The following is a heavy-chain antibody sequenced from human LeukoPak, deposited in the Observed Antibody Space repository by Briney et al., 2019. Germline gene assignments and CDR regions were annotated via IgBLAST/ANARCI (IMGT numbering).Heavy chain of an antibody. D-gene: IGHD2-21*01. CDR2: INGDGSST. Sequence: GGSLRLSCVASGFTFSSSWMHWVRQAPGKGLVWVARINGDGSSTSYADSVKGRFTISRDNARNMVYLQMNSLRAEDAAVYYCARGVGGDDLWGQGILVTVSS. V-gene: IGHV3-74*01. CDR1: GFTFSSSW. CDR3: ARGVGGDDL. J-gene: IGHJ5*02.